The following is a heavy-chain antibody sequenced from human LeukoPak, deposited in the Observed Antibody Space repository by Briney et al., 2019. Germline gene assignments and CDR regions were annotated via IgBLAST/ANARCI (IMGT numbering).Heavy chain of an antibody. Sequence: GGSLRLSCAASGFTFSSHSMNWVRQAPGRGLEWVSSISSSSSYIYYADSVKGRFTISRDNAKNSLYLQMNSLRAEDTAVYYCARKLIGYDAFDIWGQGTMVTVSS. V-gene: IGHV3-21*01. J-gene: IGHJ3*02. CDR3: ARKLIGYDAFDI. CDR1: GFTFSSHS. D-gene: IGHD2/OR15-2a*01. CDR2: ISSSSSYI.